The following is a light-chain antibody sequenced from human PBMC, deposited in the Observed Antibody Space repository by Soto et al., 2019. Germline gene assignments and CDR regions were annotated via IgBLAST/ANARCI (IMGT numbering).Light chain of an antibody. J-gene: IGKJ4*01. V-gene: IGKV3-20*01. CDR2: DAS. CDR1: QSVSNSY. Sequence: EIVLTQXPGTVSLSPGERATLSCRASQSVSNSYLAWYQQKPGQAPRLLIYDASSRATGIPDRFSGSGSGTDFSLTISRLEPEDFAVYYCQQYGSSVLTFGGGTKVEIK. CDR3: QQYGSSVLT.